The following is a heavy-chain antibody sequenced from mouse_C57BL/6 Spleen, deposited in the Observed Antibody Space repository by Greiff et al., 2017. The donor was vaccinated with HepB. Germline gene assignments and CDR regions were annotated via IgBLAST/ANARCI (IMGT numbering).Heavy chain of an antibody. Sequence: QVTLKESGAELVRPGASVTLSCKASGYTFTDYEMHWVKQTPVHGLEWIGAIDPETGGTAYNQKFKGKAILTADKSSSTAYMELRSLTSEDSAVYYCTRWGTTVVATDYAMDYWGQGTSVTVSS. CDR2: IDPETGGT. J-gene: IGHJ4*01. CDR3: TRWGTTVVATDYAMDY. CDR1: GYTFTDYE. V-gene: IGHV1-15*01. D-gene: IGHD1-1*01.